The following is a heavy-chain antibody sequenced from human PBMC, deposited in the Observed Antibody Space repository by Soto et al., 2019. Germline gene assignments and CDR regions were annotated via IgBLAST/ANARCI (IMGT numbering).Heavy chain of an antibody. CDR1: GDNFKKNV. CDR3: ARGPFRPSAMDV. V-gene: IGHV1-69*10. Sequence: ASVKVSCKTSGDNFKKNVFTWVRQAPGQGLEWMGGTIPALGKTHYIEKFQGRVTITVDDATRTVYVEVRDLTSEDTAIYYCARGPFRPSAMDVWGQGTTVTVPS. CDR2: TIPALGKT. J-gene: IGHJ6*02. D-gene: IGHD3-10*01.